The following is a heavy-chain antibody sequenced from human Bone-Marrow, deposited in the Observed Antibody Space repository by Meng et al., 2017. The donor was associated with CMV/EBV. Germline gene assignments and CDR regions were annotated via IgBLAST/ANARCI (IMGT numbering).Heavy chain of an antibody. Sequence: SLKISCAASGFTFDDYAMHWVRQAPGKGLEWVSGISWNSGSIGYADSVKGRFTISRDNSKNSLSLQMNSLRAEDTALYYCVKDRCSGGSCYHFDYWGQGTLVTVSS. J-gene: IGHJ4*02. CDR2: ISWNSGSI. V-gene: IGHV3-9*01. D-gene: IGHD2-15*01. CDR3: VKDRCSGGSCYHFDY. CDR1: GFTFDDYA.